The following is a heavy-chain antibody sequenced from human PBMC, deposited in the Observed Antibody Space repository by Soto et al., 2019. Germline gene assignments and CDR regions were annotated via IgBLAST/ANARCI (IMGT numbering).Heavy chain of an antibody. J-gene: IGHJ6*02. CDR3: ARDVRQQQLVRAYYYYGMDV. CDR2: IIPIFGTA. Sequence: QVQLVQSGAEVKKPGSSVKVSCKASGGTFSSYAISWVRQAPGQGLEWMGGIIPIFGTANYAQKFQGRVTITADKSTSTAYMELSRLRSEDTAVYYCARDVRQQQLVRAYYYYGMDVWGQGTTVTVSS. D-gene: IGHD6-13*01. CDR1: GGTFSSYA. V-gene: IGHV1-69*06.